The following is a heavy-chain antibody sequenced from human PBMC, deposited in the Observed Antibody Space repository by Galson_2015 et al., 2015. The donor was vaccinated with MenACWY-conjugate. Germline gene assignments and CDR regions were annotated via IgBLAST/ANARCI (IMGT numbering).Heavy chain of an antibody. Sequence: TLSLTCTVSGGSINSEPYWWAWIRQPPGKGLEWIGSIHYSGTTHYNPSLESRVTMSLDTSRNQFSLKLRSVTAADTAVYYCARLPRGITFIVVAPWGQGTLVTVSS. J-gene: IGHJ5*02. D-gene: IGHD3-22*01. V-gene: IGHV4-39*01. CDR2: IHYSGTT. CDR1: GGSINSEPYW. CDR3: ARLPRGITFIVVAP.